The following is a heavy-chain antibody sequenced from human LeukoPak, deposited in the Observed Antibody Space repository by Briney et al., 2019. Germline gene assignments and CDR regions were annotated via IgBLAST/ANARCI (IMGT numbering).Heavy chain of an antibody. Sequence: PGGSLRLSCAASGCTVSNNYMTWVRQAPGKGLEWVSVIYSGNRTKYADSVKGRFIISRDNSKNTLLFQMNSLRAEDTAVYYCARLTSGNGLDVWGRGTTVTVS. CDR1: GCTVSNNY. J-gene: IGHJ6*02. V-gene: IGHV3-66*04. D-gene: IGHD3-3*01. CDR3: ARLTSGNGLDV. CDR2: IYSGNRT.